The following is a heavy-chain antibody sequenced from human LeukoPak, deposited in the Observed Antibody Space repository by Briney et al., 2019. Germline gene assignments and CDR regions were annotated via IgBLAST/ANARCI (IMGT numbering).Heavy chain of an antibody. Sequence: ASVKVSCKASGGTFSSYAISWVRQAPGQGLEWMGGIIPIFGTATYAQKFQGRVTITADESTSTAYMELSSLRSEDTAVYYCAIRYYYDSSGYSNGFDYWGQGTLVTVSS. CDR3: AIRYYYDSSGYSNGFDY. CDR1: GGTFSSYA. D-gene: IGHD3-22*01. V-gene: IGHV1-69*13. CDR2: IIPIFGTA. J-gene: IGHJ4*02.